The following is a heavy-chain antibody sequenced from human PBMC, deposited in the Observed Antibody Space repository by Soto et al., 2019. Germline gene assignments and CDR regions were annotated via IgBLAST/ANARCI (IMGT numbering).Heavy chain of an antibody. CDR1: GFTFSSYA. Sequence: GGSLRLSCAASGFTFSSYAMSWVRQAPGKGLEWVSAISGSGGSTYYADSVKGRFTISRDNSKNTLYLQMNSLRAEDTAVYYCAISPLYDFWSGYYNNYMDVWGKGTTVTVSS. J-gene: IGHJ6*03. CDR3: AISPLYDFWSGYYNNYMDV. V-gene: IGHV3-23*01. D-gene: IGHD3-3*01. CDR2: ISGSGGST.